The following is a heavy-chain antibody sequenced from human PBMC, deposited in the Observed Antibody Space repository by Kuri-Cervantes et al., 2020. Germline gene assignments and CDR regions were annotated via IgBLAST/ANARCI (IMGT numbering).Heavy chain of an antibody. CDR2: IYSGGST. V-gene: IGHV3-53*01. Sequence: GGSLRLSCAASGFTVSSNYMSWVRQAPGKGLEWVSVIYSGGSTYYADSVKGRFTISRDNSKNTLYLQMNSLRAEDTAVYYCARLYRDLAAAGSIDPWGQGTLVTVSS. CDR3: ARLYRDLAAAGSIDP. D-gene: IGHD6-13*01. J-gene: IGHJ5*02. CDR1: GFTVSSNY.